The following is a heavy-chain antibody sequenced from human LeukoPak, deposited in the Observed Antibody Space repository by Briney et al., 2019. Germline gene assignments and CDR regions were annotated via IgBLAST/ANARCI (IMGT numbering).Heavy chain of an antibody. V-gene: IGHV1-8*01. D-gene: IGHD2-2*02. CDR3: ARVPAAIEDHYYYYYGMDV. CDR2: MNPNSGNT. J-gene: IGHJ6*02. Sequence: ASVKVSCKASGYTFTSYDINWVRQATGQGLEWMGWMNPNSGNTGYAQKFQGRVTMTRNTSISTAYMELSSLRSEDTAVYYCARVPAAIEDHYYYYYGMDVWGQGTTVTVSS. CDR1: GYTFTSYD.